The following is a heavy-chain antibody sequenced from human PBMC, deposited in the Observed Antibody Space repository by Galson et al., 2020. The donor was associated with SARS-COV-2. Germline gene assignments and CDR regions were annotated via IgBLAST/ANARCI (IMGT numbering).Heavy chain of an antibody. Sequence: GGSLRLSCAGSGFTFSSYEMNWVRQAPGKGLEWVSYISNSGTNIYYADSVKGRFTISRDNAKNSLYLQMTSLRAEDTAVYYCASPYLAAASFFGAFDIWGLGTMVTVSS. CDR1: GFTFSSYE. CDR3: ASPYLAAASFFGAFDI. CDR2: ISNSGTNI. D-gene: IGHD6-13*01. V-gene: IGHV3-48*03. J-gene: IGHJ3*02.